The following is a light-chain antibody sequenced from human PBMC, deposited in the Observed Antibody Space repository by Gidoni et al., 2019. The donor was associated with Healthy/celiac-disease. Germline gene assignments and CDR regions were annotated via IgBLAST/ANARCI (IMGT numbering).Light chain of an antibody. CDR1: SSNIGSNT. J-gene: IGLJ3*02. Sequence: QSVLTQPPSASGTPGQRVTISCSGSSSNIGSNTVNWYQQRPGTAPKLLIYSNNQRPSVVPDRFSGSKSGTSASLAISGLQSEDEADYYCAAWDDSLNGPVFGGGTKLTVL. V-gene: IGLV1-44*01. CDR3: AAWDDSLNGPV. CDR2: SNN.